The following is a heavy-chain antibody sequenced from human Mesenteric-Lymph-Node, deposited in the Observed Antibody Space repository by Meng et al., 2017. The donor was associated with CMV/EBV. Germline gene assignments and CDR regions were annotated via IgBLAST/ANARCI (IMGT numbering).Heavy chain of an antibody. CDR1: GGSFSGYY. CDR3: ARHQRWLKSEGGFNY. D-gene: IGHD4-23*01. V-gene: IGHV4-34*01. CDR2: INHSGST. J-gene: IGHJ4*02. Sequence: QVQRKQWGAGLLKPSETLSLPCAGHGGSFSGYYWSWIRQPPGKGLEWIGEINHSGSTNYNPSLKSRVTISVDTSKNQFSLKLSSVTAADTAVYYCARHQRWLKSEGGFNYWGQGTLVTVSS.